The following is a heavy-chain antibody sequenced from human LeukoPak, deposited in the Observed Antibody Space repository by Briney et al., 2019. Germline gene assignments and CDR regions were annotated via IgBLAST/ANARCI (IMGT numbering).Heavy chain of an antibody. CDR3: ARGGGAYCSGGSCSPRYYYGMDV. Sequence: GGSLRLSCAASGVTVSSNYMSWVRQAPRKGLEWGSVIYSGGSTYYADSVKGRFTISRDNSKNTLYLQMNRLRAEDMAVYYCARGGGAYCSGGSCSPRYYYGMDVWGQGTTVTASS. J-gene: IGHJ6*02. CDR1: GVTVSSNY. D-gene: IGHD2-15*01. CDR2: IYSGGST. V-gene: IGHV3-66*02.